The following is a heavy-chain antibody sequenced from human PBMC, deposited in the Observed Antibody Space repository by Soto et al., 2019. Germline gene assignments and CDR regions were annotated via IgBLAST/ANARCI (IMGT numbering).Heavy chain of an antibody. V-gene: IGHV4-59*01. CDR3: ASRGVDIVATTRDYYYGMDV. J-gene: IGHJ6*02. D-gene: IGHD5-12*01. Sequence: KPSETLSLTCTVSGGSISSYYWSWIRQPPGKGLEWIGYIYYSGSTNYNPSPKSRVTISVDTSKNQFSLKLSSVTAADTAVYYCASRGVDIVATTRDYYYGMDVWGQGTTVTVSS. CDR1: GGSISSYY. CDR2: IYYSGST.